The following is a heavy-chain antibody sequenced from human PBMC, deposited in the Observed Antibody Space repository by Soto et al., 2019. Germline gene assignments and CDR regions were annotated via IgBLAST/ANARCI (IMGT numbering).Heavy chain of an antibody. CDR1: NFAISIGYY. Sequence: SETLSLTCVVSNFAISIGYYWVCIRQSPGKGLEWIASIYRSGTTSYNPSLKSRVTISVDPSKNQFSLMLTAVTAADTAVYYCARTLSGSYYSVSNYWGRGSRVTVSS. CDR3: ARTLSGSYYSVSNY. J-gene: IGHJ4*02. CDR2: IYRSGTT. D-gene: IGHD1-26*01. V-gene: IGHV4-38-2*01.